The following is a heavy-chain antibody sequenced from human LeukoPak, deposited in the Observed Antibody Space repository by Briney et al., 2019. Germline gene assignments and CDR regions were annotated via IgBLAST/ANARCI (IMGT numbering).Heavy chain of an antibody. D-gene: IGHD6-13*01. J-gene: IGHJ4*02. CDR2: ISGSGGSA. V-gene: IGHV3-23*01. CDR1: GFTFSSYA. CDR3: AKGISSNWYYFDY. Sequence: PGGSLRLSCAASGFTFSSYAMNWVRQAPGKGLEWASGISGSGGSAYYADSVKGRFTISRDDSKNTLYLQMNSLRAEDTAVYYCAKGISSNWYYFDYWGQGTLVTVSS.